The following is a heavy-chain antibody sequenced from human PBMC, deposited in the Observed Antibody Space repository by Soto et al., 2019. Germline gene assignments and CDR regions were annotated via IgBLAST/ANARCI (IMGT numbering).Heavy chain of an antibody. V-gene: IGHV3-30-3*01. D-gene: IGHD1-26*01. J-gene: IGHJ4*02. CDR1: GFTFNTYP. Sequence: QVQLVESGGGVVQPGRSLRLSCTASGFTFNTYPFHWVRQAPGEGLEWVAGILYDGSNQYYADSVKGRFTISRDNSKNTLYLPMNSLRAEDTAVYYCARDPKWELRRFDYWGQGTLVTVSS. CDR2: ILYDGSNQ. CDR3: ARDPKWELRRFDY.